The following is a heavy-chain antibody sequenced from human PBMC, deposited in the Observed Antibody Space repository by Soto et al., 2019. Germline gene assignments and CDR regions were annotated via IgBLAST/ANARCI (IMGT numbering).Heavy chain of an antibody. D-gene: IGHD7-27*01. V-gene: IGHV1-8*01. Sequence: QVQLVQSGAEVKKPGASVKVSCKASGYTFTSYDINWVRQATGQGLEWIGWMSPKTGNTGYAQNCQGRVTMTRNPSISTAYMELSSLTSEDTAVYYCARSPPDWGFDLWGQGTLVPVSS. CDR1: GYTFTSYD. CDR3: ARSPPDWGFDL. J-gene: IGHJ4*02. CDR2: MSPKTGNT.